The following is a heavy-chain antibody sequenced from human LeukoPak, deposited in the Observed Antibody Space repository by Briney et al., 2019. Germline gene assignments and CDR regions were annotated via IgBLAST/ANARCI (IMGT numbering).Heavy chain of an antibody. CDR2: IFPADSDT. Sequence: GESLKLSCTGSGYSFTSYWIGWVRQMPGKGLEWMGIIFPADSDTRYSPSFQGQVTISADRSISTAYLQWSSLKASDTAMYYCARGRPIDHWGQGTLVTVSS. CDR1: GYSFTSYW. V-gene: IGHV5-51*01. J-gene: IGHJ4*02. D-gene: IGHD1-1*01. CDR3: ARGRPIDH.